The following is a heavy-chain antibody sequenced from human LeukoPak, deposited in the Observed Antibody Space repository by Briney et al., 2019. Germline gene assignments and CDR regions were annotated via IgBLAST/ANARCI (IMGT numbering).Heavy chain of an antibody. V-gene: IGHV4-61*01. CDR3: ARTRLTGYFPTVYFDY. J-gene: IGHJ4*02. Sequence: SETLSLTCTVSGGSISSSSYYWSWIRQPPGKGLEWIGYIYYSGSTNYNPSLKSRVTISVDTSKNQFSLKLSSVTAADTAVYYCARTRLTGYFPTVYFDYWGQGTLVTVSS. CDR1: GGSISSSSYY. D-gene: IGHD3-9*01. CDR2: IYYSGST.